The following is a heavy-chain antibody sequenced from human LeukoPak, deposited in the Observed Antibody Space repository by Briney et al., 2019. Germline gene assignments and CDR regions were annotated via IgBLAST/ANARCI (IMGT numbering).Heavy chain of an antibody. J-gene: IGHJ4*02. CDR3: ARNPAYCTSTSCYNDY. CDR1: GYTFTIYY. D-gene: IGHD2-2*02. Sequence: GASVKVSCKASGYTFTIYYMHWVRQAPGQGLEWMGWINPNSGGTSYARRFQGRVTMTRDTSISTAYMELSRLTSDDTAEYYCARNPAYCTSTSCYNDYWGQGTLVTVSS. CDR2: INPNSGGT. V-gene: IGHV1-2*02.